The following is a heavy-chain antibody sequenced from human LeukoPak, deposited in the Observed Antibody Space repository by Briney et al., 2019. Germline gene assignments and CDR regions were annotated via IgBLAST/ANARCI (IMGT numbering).Heavy chain of an antibody. Sequence: PSETLSLTCIVSGGSMSSSSYYWGWIRQPPGRGLEWIGTIYYSGSTYYNPSLKSRVTISVDTSKNQFSLKLSSVTAADTAVYYCARGGEWLSLGPWGQGTLVTVSS. CDR1: GGSMSSSSYY. J-gene: IGHJ5*02. V-gene: IGHV4-39*01. CDR2: IYYSGST. CDR3: ARGGEWLSLGP. D-gene: IGHD3-10*01.